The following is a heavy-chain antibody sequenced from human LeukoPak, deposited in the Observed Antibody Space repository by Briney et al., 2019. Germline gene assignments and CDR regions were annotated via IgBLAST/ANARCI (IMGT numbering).Heavy chain of an antibody. Sequence: SETLSLTCAVYGGSLSVHYWRWIRQPPGKGLEWIGEINHSGSTNYNPSLKSRVTISVDTSKNQCSLKLSSVTAADTAVYYCAGGGPIVATDYWGQGTLVTVSS. CDR2: INHSGST. CDR1: GGSLSVHY. V-gene: IGHV4-34*01. CDR3: AGGGPIVATDY. D-gene: IGHD5-12*01. J-gene: IGHJ4*02.